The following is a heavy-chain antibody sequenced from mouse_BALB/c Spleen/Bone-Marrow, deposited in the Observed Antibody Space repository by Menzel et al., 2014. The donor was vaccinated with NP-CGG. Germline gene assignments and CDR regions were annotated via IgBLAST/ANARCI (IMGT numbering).Heavy chain of an antibody. D-gene: IGHD2-2*01. Sequence: QVQLQQSGAELMKPGASMKISCKATGYTFSSYWIEWVKQRPGHGLEWIGEILPGSGSTNYNEQFKGKATFTADASSSTAYMELSSLTSEDSAVYYCARFYYGYPTGYFDYWGQGTTLTVSS. V-gene: IGHV1-9*01. J-gene: IGHJ2*01. CDR3: ARFYYGYPTGYFDY. CDR1: GYTFSSYW. CDR2: ILPGSGST.